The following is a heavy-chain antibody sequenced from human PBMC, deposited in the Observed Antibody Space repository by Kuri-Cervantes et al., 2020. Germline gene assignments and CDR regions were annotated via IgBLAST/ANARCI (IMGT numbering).Heavy chain of an antibody. CDR1: GFTFSNFD. CDR3: ARVLYLDV. CDR2: ISCDGSNK. Sequence: GGSLRLSCAVSGFTFSNFDMHWVRQAPGKGLEWVAVISCDGSNKYYADSVKGRFTISRDNSNNTLYLQMNSLRAEDTAVYYCARVLYLDVWGKGTTVTVSS. D-gene: IGHD2-8*01. J-gene: IGHJ6*04. V-gene: IGHV3-30*03.